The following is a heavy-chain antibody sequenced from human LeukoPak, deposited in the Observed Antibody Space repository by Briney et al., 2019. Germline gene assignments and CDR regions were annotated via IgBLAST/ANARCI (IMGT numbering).Heavy chain of an antibody. Sequence: GGSLRLSCAASGFTFSSYEMNWVREAPGKGVEGVSYISSSGSTRDYADSVKGRFTISRDNAKNSLYLQMNSLRAADTAVYYCAKALADYYASGSYYKDDWGQGTLVTVSS. CDR2: ISSSGSTR. CDR1: GFTFSSYE. V-gene: IGHV3-48*03. CDR3: AKALADYYASGSYYKDD. J-gene: IGHJ4*02. D-gene: IGHD3-10*01.